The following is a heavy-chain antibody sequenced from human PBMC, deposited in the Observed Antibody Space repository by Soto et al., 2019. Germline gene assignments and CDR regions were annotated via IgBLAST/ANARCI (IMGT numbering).Heavy chain of an antibody. V-gene: IGHV5-51*01. CDR2: IYPGDSDT. CDR1: GYSFTSYW. J-gene: IGHJ4*02. Sequence: PGESLKISCKGSGYSFTSYWIGWVRQMPGKGLEWMGIIYPGDSDTRYSPSFQGQVTISADKSISTAYLQWSSLKASDTAMYYCARHNPANWTYFSHWGQGTLVNVSS. D-gene: IGHD1-7*01. CDR3: ARHNPANWTYFSH.